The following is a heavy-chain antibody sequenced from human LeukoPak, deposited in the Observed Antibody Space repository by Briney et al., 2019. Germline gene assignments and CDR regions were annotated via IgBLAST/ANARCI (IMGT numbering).Heavy chain of an antibody. Sequence: ASVKVSCKASGGTFSSYAISWVRQAPGQGLEWMGRIIPIFGTANYAQKFQGRVTITTDESTSTAYMELSSLRSEDTAVHYCARDQQQLMFDPWGQGTLVTVSS. CDR3: ARDQQQLMFDP. J-gene: IGHJ5*02. CDR1: GGTFSSYA. CDR2: IIPIFGTA. D-gene: IGHD6-13*01. V-gene: IGHV1-69*05.